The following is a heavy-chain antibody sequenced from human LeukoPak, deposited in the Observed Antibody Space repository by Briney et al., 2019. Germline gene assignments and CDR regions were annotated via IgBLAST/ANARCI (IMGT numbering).Heavy chain of an antibody. D-gene: IGHD2-2*01. J-gene: IGHJ4*02. CDR2: ISGSGGST. CDR1: GFTFSSYA. V-gene: IGHV3-23*01. CDR3: AKVTRVGYCSSTSCRRGYYFDY. Sequence: GGSLRLSCAASGFTFSSYAMSWVRQAPGKGLEWVSAISGSGGSTYYADSVKGRFTISRDNSKNTLYLQMNSRRAEDTAVYYCAKVTRVGYCSSTSCRRGYYFDYWGQGTLVTVSS.